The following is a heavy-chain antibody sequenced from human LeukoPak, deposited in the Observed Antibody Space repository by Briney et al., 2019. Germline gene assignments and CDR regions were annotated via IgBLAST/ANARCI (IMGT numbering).Heavy chain of an antibody. J-gene: IGHJ4*02. CDR3: ARDQRYYGSGSYSSFDY. CDR2: INAGNGNT. Sequence: GASVTVSCKASGYTFTSYAMHWVRQAPGHRLEWMGWINAGNGNTKYSQKFRGRVTITRDTSASTVNMELSSLRSEDTAVYYCARDQRYYGSGSYSSFDYWGQGTLVTVSS. D-gene: IGHD3-10*01. CDR1: GYTFTSYA. V-gene: IGHV1-3*01.